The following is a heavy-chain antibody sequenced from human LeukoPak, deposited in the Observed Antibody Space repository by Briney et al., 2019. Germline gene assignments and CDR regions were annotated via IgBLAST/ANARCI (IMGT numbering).Heavy chain of an antibody. CDR1: GFAFSSYV. D-gene: IGHD6-13*01. J-gene: IGHJ4*02. CDR3: AKVDGVRAAPGRGRVDS. CDR2: ISGSGGGT. V-gene: IGHV3-23*01. Sequence: GGSLRLSCAASGFAFSSYVMTWVRQAPGKGLEWVSGISGSGGGTYDADSVKGRFTVSRDNSKSTLYLQLNSLRVEDTAVYYCAKVDGVRAAPGRGRVDSWGQGTLVTVSS.